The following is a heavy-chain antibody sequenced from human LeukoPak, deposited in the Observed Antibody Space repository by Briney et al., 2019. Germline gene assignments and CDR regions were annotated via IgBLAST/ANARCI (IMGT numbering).Heavy chain of an antibody. J-gene: IGHJ4*01. V-gene: IGHV3-23*01. CDR3: AKGIYSSGWSYFDY. D-gene: IGHD6-19*01. Sequence: SGGSLRLSCAASGFTFSNSAMSWVRQAPGKGLEWVSTLSGSGITTYYADSVKGRFTITRDNSKNTLYLQMNSLRAEDTAVYYCAKGIYSSGWSYFDYWGHGTPVTVSS. CDR1: GFTFSNSA. CDR2: LSGSGITT.